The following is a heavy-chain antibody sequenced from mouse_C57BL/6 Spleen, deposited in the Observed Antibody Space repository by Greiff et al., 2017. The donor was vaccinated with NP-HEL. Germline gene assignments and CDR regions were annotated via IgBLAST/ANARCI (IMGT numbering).Heavy chain of an antibody. D-gene: IGHD3-2*02. Sequence: EVKLLESGAELVRPGASVKLSCTASGFNIKDDYMHWVKQRPEQGLEWIGWIDPENGDTEYASKFQGKATITADTSSNTAYLQLSSLTSEDTAVYYCTSYSSGYSFAYWGQGTLVTVSA. J-gene: IGHJ3*01. CDR1: GFNIKDDY. V-gene: IGHV14-4*01. CDR3: TSYSSGYSFAY. CDR2: IDPENGDT.